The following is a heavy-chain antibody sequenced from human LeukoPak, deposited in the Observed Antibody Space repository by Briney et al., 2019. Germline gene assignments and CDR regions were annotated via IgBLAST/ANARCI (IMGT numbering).Heavy chain of an antibody. J-gene: IGHJ5*02. V-gene: IGHV3-30*02. D-gene: IGHD6-19*01. CDR3: ATMQWLEGVDWFDP. Sequence: GGSLRLSCAASGFIFSNYGMHWVRQAPGEGLEWVAFIRYDESNKFYADSVKGRFTISRDNSKNILFLQMNSLRAEDTAVYYCATMQWLEGVDWFDPWGQGTLVTVSS. CDR2: IRYDESNK. CDR1: GFIFSNYG.